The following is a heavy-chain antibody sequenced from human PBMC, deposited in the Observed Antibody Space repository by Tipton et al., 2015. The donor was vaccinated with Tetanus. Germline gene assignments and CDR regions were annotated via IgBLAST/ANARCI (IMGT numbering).Heavy chain of an antibody. D-gene: IGHD6-13*01. CDR3: AGVTAQRTELYFDH. Sequence: TLSLTCTVSGDSITSFYWSWIRQPPGKGLEWIGYIFYGGTTNYNPSLKSRVTISMDRFKNQISLQLTSVTAADTAVYFCAGVTAQRTELYFDHWGQGTLVTVSS. J-gene: IGHJ4*02. CDR2: IFYGGTT. V-gene: IGHV4-59*07. CDR1: GDSITSFY.